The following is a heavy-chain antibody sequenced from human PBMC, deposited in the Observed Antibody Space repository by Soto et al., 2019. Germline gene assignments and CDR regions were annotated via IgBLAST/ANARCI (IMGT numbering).Heavy chain of an antibody. CDR2: IYWDDDK. V-gene: IGHV2-5*02. CDR3: AHRLTAPYDFDGSAYPQGFEI. Sequence: QITLKESGPTLVKPAQTLTLTCTFSGFSLSTTGVAVGWIRQPPGKALEWLALIYWDDDKRYSPSRKSRLTNAQDTSERQVVLRMTNMDPVDTATYYCAHRLTAPYDFDGSAYPQGFEIWGHGTVVTVSS. J-gene: IGHJ3*02. D-gene: IGHD3-22*01. CDR1: GFSLSTTGVA.